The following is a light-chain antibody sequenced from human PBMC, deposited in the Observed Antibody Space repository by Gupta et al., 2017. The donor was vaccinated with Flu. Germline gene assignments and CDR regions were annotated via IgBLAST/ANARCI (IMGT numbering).Light chain of an antibody. Sequence: DIQMTQSPYSLSASVGDRVTITCRASQSISSYLNSYQQKPGKAPKLLIYAASSLQSGVPSRFSGSGSVTDFTLTISSLQPEDFATYYCQQSDSTPYSFGQGTKLEIK. J-gene: IGKJ2*03. CDR1: QSISSY. CDR3: QQSDSTPYS. V-gene: IGKV1-39*01. CDR2: AAS.